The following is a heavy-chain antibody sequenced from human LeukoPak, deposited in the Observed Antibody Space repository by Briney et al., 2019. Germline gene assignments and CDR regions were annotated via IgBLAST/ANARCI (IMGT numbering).Heavy chain of an antibody. CDR1: GYTFTSYY. CDR3: ARGRPVPEVDYDSSGYYRMGY. Sequence: GASVKVSCKASGYTFTSYYMHWVRQAPGRGLEWMGIINPSGGSTSYAQKFQGRVTMTRDMSTSTVYMELSSLRSEDTAVYYCARGRPVPEVDYDSSGYYRMGYWGQGTLVAVSS. V-gene: IGHV1-46*01. J-gene: IGHJ4*02. CDR2: INPSGGST. D-gene: IGHD3-22*01.